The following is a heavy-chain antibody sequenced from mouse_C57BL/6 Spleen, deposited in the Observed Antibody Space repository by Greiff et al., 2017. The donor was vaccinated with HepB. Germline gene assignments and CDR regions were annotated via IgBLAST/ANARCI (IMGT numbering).Heavy chain of an antibody. CDR3: ARREPIYYDYDGYFDY. CDR2: IDPANGNT. Sequence: VQLKQSVAELVRPGASVKLSCTASGFNIKNTYMHWVKQRPEQGLEWIGRIDPANGNTKYAPKFQGKATITADTSSNTAYLQLSSLTSEDTAIYYCARREPIYYDYDGYFDYWGQGTTLTVSS. J-gene: IGHJ2*01. V-gene: IGHV14-3*01. CDR1: GFNIKNTY. D-gene: IGHD2-4*01.